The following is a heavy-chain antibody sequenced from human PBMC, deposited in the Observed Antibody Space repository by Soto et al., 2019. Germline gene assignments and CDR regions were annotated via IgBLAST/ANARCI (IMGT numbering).Heavy chain of an antibody. D-gene: IGHD1-7*01. CDR2: IIPIFGTA. V-gene: IGHV1-69*12. J-gene: IGHJ6*02. CDR1: GGTFSSYA. CDR3: AGPPELTRIYYYYGMDV. Sequence: QVQLVQSGAEVKKPGSSVKVSCKASGGTFSSYAISWMRQAPGQGLEWMGGIIPIFGTANYAQKFQGRVTITADXSXSXXYMELSSLRSEDTAVYYCAGPPELTRIYYYYGMDVWGQGTTVTVSS.